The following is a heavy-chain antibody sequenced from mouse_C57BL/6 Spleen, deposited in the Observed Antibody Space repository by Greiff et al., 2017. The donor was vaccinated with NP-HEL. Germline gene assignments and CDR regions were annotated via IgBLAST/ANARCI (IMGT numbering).Heavy chain of an antibody. D-gene: IGHD1-1*01. V-gene: IGHV5-16*01. CDR1: GFTFSDYY. CDR3: ARDLTYGSSYGYFDY. CDR2: INYDGSST. Sequence: DVKLVESEGGLVQPGSSMKLSCTASGFTFSDYYMAWVRQVPEKGLEWVANINYDGSSTYYLDSLKSRCIISRDNAKNMLYLQMSSLKSEDTATYYCARDLTYGSSYGYFDYWGQGTTLTVSS. J-gene: IGHJ2*01.